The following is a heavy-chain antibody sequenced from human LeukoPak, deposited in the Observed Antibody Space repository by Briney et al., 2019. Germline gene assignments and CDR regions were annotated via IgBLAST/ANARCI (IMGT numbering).Heavy chain of an antibody. D-gene: IGHD3-10*01. J-gene: IGHJ5*02. CDR1: GYTFTSYD. V-gene: IGHV1-18*01. CDR2: ISAYNGNT. CDR3: AKYGSGSYYHNWFDP. Sequence: ASVKVSCKASGYTFTSYDINWVRQATGQGLEWMGWISAYNGNTNYAQKLQGRVTMTTDTSTSTAYMELRSLRSDDTAVYYCAKYGSGSYYHNWFDPWGQGTLVTVSS.